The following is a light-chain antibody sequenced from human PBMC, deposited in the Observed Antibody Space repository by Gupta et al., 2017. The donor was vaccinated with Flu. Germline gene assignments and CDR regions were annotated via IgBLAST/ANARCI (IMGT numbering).Light chain of an antibody. Sequence: DVVLTQFPLSLPVILGQAASISCTSSQSLLYSDGNAYLNWFHQRPGQSPRRQIYQVSRRDAEVPDRFSGSGSGTYFTLKISRVEAEDVGVYYCMQGTHWPATFGPGTRVEVK. V-gene: IGKV2-30*01. CDR1: QSLLYSDGNAY. CDR2: QVS. CDR3: MQGTHWPAT. J-gene: IGKJ1*01.